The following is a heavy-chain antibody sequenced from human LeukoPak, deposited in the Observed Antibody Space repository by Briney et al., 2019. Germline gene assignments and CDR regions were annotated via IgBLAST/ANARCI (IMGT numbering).Heavy chain of an antibody. CDR2: IYYSGST. CDR1: GGSISSSSYY. CDR3: ASRYSSSSRPSDY. J-gene: IGHJ4*02. D-gene: IGHD6-6*01. V-gene: IGHV4-39*01. Sequence: PSETLSLTCTVSGGSISSSSYYWGWIRQPPGKGLEWIGSIYYSGSTYYNPSLKSRVTISVDTSKNQFSLKLSSVTAADTAVYYCASRYSSSSRPSDYWGQGTLVTVSS.